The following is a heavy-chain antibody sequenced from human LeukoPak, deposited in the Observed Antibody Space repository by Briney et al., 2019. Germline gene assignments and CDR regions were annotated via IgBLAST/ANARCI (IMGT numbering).Heavy chain of an antibody. J-gene: IGHJ4*02. D-gene: IGHD3-3*01. Sequence: SVKVSCKASEGTFSSYAISWVRQAPGQGLEWMGGIIPIFGTANYAQKFQGRATITADESTSTAYMELSSLRSEDTAVYYCARDRAYYDFWSGYYAFDYWGQGTLVIVSS. V-gene: IGHV1-69*13. CDR2: IIPIFGTA. CDR3: ARDRAYYDFWSGYYAFDY. CDR1: EGTFSSYA.